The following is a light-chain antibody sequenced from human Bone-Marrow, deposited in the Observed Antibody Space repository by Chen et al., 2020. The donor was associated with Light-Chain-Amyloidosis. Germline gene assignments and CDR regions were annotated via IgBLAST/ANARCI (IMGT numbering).Light chain of an antibody. CDR1: QSLVHSDGNTY. J-gene: IGKJ2*01. CDR3: MQGTHWPPYT. CDR2: KVS. Sequence: DVVMTQSPLSLPVTLGQPASISCRSRQSLVHSDGNTYLNWFQQRPGQSPRRLIYKVSNRDSGVPDRVSGSGSGTDFTLKISRVEAEDVGVYYCMQGTHWPPYTFGQGTKLEIK. V-gene: IGKV2-30*02.